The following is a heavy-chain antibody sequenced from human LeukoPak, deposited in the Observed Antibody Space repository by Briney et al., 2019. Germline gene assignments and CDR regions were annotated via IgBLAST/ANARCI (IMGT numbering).Heavy chain of an antibody. V-gene: IGHV3-9*01. Sequence: GGSLRLSCAASGFTFDDAMHWVRQAPGKGLEWVSGISWNSGSIGYTDSVKGRFTISRDNAKNSLYLQMNSLRAEDTAVYYCAKGSPSILTTLNYWGQGTLVTVSS. J-gene: IGHJ4*02. CDR3: AKGSPSILTTLNY. CDR2: ISWNSGSI. D-gene: IGHD4-11*01. CDR1: GFTFDDA.